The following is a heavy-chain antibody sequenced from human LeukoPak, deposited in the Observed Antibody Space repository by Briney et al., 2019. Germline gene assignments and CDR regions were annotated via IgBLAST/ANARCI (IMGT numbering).Heavy chain of an antibody. D-gene: IGHD5-12*01. J-gene: IGHJ4*02. CDR2: INEDESNE. V-gene: IGHV3-7*04. CDR3: TRDSPGYGAYDFD. CDR1: GFXFRRYW. Sequence: GGSLRLSCAASGFXFRRYWMSWVRQAPGKGLEWVGNINEDESNEYYMDSVKGRFTISRDNAKNSLYLQMNSLRAEDTAVYYCTRDSPGYGAYDFDWGQGTLVTVSS.